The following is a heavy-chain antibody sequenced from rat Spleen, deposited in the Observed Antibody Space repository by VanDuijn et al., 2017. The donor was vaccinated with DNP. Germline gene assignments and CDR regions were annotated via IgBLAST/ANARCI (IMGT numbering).Heavy chain of an antibody. J-gene: IGHJ2*01. CDR1: GFPFSDYN. D-gene: IGHD4-1*01. CDR2: ISYDGSST. Sequence: EVQLVESGGGLVQPGRSLKLSCAASGFPFSDYNMAWVRQAPRRGLEWVASISYDGSSTYYRDSVKRRFTISRDNAKSTLYLQMNSLRSEDMATYYCTTANTIYWGQGVMVTVSS. V-gene: IGHV5S10*01. CDR3: TTANTIY.